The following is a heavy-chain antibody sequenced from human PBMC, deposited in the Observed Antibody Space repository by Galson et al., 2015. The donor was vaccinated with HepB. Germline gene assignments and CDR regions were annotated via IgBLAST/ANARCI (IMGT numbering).Heavy chain of an antibody. CDR2: ISAYNGNT. J-gene: IGHJ4*02. CDR1: GYTFTSYG. D-gene: IGHD1-26*01. Sequence: SVKVSCKASGYTFTSYGISWVRQAPGQGLEWMGWISAYNGNTNYAQKLQGRVTMTTDTSTSTAYMELRSLRSDDTAVYYCARGLTEWELNHPPHFGYWGQGTLVTVSS. CDR3: ARGLTEWELNHPPHFGY. V-gene: IGHV1-18*01.